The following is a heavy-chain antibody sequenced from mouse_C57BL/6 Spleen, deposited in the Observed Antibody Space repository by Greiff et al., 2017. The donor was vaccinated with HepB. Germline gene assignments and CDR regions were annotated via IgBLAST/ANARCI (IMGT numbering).Heavy chain of an antibody. CDR3: ARITTVVEDAMDY. D-gene: IGHD1-1*01. CDR2: IYPGDGDT. Sequence: QVQLQQSGAELVKPGASVKISCKASGYAFSSYWMNWVKQRPGKGLEWIGQIYPGDGDTNYNGKFKGKATLTADKSSSTAYMQLSSLTSEDSAVYFCARITTVVEDAMDYWGQGTSVTVSS. V-gene: IGHV1-80*01. CDR1: GYAFSSYW. J-gene: IGHJ4*01.